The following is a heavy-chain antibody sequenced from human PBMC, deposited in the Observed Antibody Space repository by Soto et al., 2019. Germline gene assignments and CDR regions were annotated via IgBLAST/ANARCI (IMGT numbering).Heavy chain of an antibody. J-gene: IGHJ6*02. CDR2: IIPIFGTA. CDR1: GGTFSSYA. Sequence: QVQLVQSGAEVKKPGSSVKVSCKASGGTFSSYAISWVRQAPGQGLEWMGGIIPIFGTANYAQKFQGRVTITADESTSTAYMERSSLRSEDTAVYYCARGASVGAAATEYYYGMDVWGQGTTVTVSS. V-gene: IGHV1-69*12. D-gene: IGHD2-15*01. CDR3: ARGASVGAAATEYYYGMDV.